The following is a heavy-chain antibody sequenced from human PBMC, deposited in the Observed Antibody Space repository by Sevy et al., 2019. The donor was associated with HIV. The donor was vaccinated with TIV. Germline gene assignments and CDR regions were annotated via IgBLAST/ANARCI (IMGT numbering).Heavy chain of an antibody. V-gene: IGHV3-30*02. CDR1: GFTFSSYG. D-gene: IGHD3-10*01. CDR3: AKDQVQGVIITSDYYGMDV. Sequence: GESLKISCAASGFTFSSYGMHWVRQAPGKGLEWVAFIRYDGSNKYYADSVKGRFTISRDNSKNTLYLQMNSLRAEDTAVYYCAKDQVQGVIITSDYYGMDVWGQGTTVTASS. J-gene: IGHJ6*02. CDR2: IRYDGSNK.